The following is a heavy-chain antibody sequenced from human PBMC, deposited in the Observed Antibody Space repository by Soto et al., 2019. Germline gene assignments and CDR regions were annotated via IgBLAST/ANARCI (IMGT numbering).Heavy chain of an antibody. J-gene: IGHJ6*02. Sequence: EVQLVESGGGLVQPGRSLTLSCAASGFTFDDYAMHWGRQAPGKGLEWVSGISWNSDTIGYADSVRGRFTISRDNAENSLYLQMNSLGAEDTALYYCAKDKGPRNCSTRNCFWVALGMDVWGQGTTVTVSS. CDR2: ISWNSDTI. CDR3: AKDKGPRNCSTRNCFWVALGMDV. D-gene: IGHD2-2*01. CDR1: GFTFDDYA. V-gene: IGHV3-9*01.